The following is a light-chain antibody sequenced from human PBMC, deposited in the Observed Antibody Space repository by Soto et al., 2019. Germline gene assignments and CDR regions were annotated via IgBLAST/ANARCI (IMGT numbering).Light chain of an antibody. CDR3: CSYAGDYTFV. V-gene: IGLV2-11*01. J-gene: IGLJ1*01. Sequence: QSALTQPRSVSGSPGQSVTISCTGTSSDVGGYNYVSWYQQHTGRAPRVMIYDVKTRPSGVPDRFSGSKSGNTASLTISELQAEDEADYYCCSYAGDYTFVFGTGTKLTVL. CDR1: SSDVGGYNY. CDR2: DVK.